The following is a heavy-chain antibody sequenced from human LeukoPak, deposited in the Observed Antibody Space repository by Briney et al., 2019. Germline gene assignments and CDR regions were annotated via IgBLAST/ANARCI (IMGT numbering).Heavy chain of an antibody. J-gene: IGHJ3*02. D-gene: IGHD2-21*01. Sequence: GASVKVSCKATGYTFTSYGISWVRQAPGQGLEWMGWISAYNGNTNYAQKLQGRVTMTTNTSTSTAYMELRSLRSDDTAVYYCARAYCATTSCHHWGTVDSFDIWGQGTLVTVSS. CDR3: ARAYCATTSCHHWGTVDSFDI. CDR1: GYTFTSYG. CDR2: ISAYNGNT. V-gene: IGHV1-18*01.